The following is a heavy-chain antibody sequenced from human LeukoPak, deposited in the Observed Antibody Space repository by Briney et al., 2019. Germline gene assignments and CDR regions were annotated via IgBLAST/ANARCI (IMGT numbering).Heavy chain of an antibody. D-gene: IGHD3-10*01. CDR2: IHYSGTS. CDR3: ARHHYTSGTHTPYYFDY. Sequence: PSETLSLTCTVSGGSIINVYWSWIRQPPGKGLEWIGYIHYSGTSNYNPSLKSRLTMSVDTSKNQFSLRLSSVTAADTALYYCARHHYTSGTHTPYYFDYWGQGTLVTVSS. V-gene: IGHV4-59*01. J-gene: IGHJ4*02. CDR1: GGSIINVY.